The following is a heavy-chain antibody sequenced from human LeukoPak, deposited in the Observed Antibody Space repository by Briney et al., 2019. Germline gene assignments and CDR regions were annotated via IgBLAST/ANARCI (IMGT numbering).Heavy chain of an antibody. CDR1: GFTLSSYA. J-gene: IGHJ4*02. CDR2: ISGSGGST. Sequence: GGSLRLSCAASGFTLSSYAMSWVRQAPGKGLEWVSAISGSGGSTYYADSVKGRFTISRDNSKNTLYLQMNSLRAEDTAVYYCAKLHIVVVPAAPSGYWGQGTLVTVSS. D-gene: IGHD2-2*01. V-gene: IGHV3-23*01. CDR3: AKLHIVVVPAAPSGY.